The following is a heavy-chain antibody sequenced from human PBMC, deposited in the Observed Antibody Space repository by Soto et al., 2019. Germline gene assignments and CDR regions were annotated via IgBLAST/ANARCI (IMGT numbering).Heavy chain of an antibody. Sequence: GGSLRLSCAASGFTFSSYGMHWVRQAPGKGLEWVAVISYDGSNKYYADSVKGRFTISRDNSKNTLYLQMNSLRAEDTAVYYCAKGKGGYQLLPYYYYGMDVWGQGTTVTVSS. D-gene: IGHD2-2*01. CDR1: GFTFSSYG. CDR3: AKGKGGYQLLPYYYYGMDV. V-gene: IGHV3-30*18. CDR2: ISYDGSNK. J-gene: IGHJ6*02.